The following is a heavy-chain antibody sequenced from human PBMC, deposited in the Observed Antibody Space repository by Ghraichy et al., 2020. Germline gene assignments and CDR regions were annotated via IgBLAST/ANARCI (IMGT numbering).Heavy chain of an antibody. V-gene: IGHV4-34*01. CDR3: ARQGLRHYYYASAFDI. Sequence: SETLSLTCAVYGGSFSGYYWSWIRQPPGKGLEWIGEINHSGSTNYNPSLKSRVTISVDTSKNQFSLKLSSVTAADTAVYYCARQGLRHYYYASAFDIWGQGTMVTVSS. CDR1: GGSFSGYY. D-gene: IGHD3-10*01. J-gene: IGHJ3*02. CDR2: INHSGST.